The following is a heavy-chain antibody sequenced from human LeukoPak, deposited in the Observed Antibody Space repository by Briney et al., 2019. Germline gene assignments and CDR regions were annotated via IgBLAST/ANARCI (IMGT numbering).Heavy chain of an antibody. CDR2: IYYSGST. D-gene: IGHD5-24*01. CDR3: ARSNVEMATIN. V-gene: IGHV4-59*12. J-gene: IGHJ4*02. CDR1: GGSISSYY. Sequence: SETLSLTCTVSGGSISSYYWSWIRQPPGKGLEWIGSIYYSGSTYYNPSLKSRVTISVDTSKNQFSLKLSSVTAADTAVYYCARSNVEMATINWGQGTLVTVSS.